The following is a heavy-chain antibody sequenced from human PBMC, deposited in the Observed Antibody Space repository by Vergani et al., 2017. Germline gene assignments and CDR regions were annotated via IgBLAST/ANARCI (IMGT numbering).Heavy chain of an antibody. V-gene: IGHV4-34*01. CDR3: ARRQSYCSSTSCYYGHSYYMDV. CDR2: INHSGST. CDR1: GGSFSGYY. D-gene: IGHD2-2*01. J-gene: IGHJ6*03. Sequence: QVQLQQWGAGLLKPSETLSLTCAVYGGSFSGYYWSWIRQPPGKGLEWIGEINHSGSTNYNPSLKRRVTISVDTSKNQFSLKLSSVTAADTAVYYCARRQSYCSSTSCYYGHSYYMDVWGKGTTVTVSS.